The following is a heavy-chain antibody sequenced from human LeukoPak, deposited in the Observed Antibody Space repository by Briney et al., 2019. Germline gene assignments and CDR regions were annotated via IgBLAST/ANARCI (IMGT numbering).Heavy chain of an antibody. J-gene: IGHJ4*02. CDR3: ASLANWGSGDY. Sequence: SETLSLTCTVSGGSISSSSYYWGWIRQPPGKGLEWIGSIYYSGSTYYNPSLKSRVTISVDTSKNQFSLKLSSVTAADTAVYYCASLANWGSGDYWGQGTLVTVSS. D-gene: IGHD7-27*01. CDR2: IYYSGST. V-gene: IGHV4-39*01. CDR1: GGSISSSSYY.